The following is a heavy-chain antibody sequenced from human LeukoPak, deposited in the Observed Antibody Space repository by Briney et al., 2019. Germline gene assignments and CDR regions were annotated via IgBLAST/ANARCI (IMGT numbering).Heavy chain of an antibody. CDR1: GGTFSSYA. D-gene: IGHD3-22*01. CDR3: ARDKRGYYDSSGYFDY. J-gene: IGHJ4*02. V-gene: IGHV1-69*13. CDR2: IIPIFGTA. Sequence: SVKVSCKASGGTFSSYAISWVRQAPGQGLEWMGGIIPIFGTANYAQKSQGRVTITADESTSTAYMELSSLRSEDMAVYYCARDKRGYYDSSGYFDYWGQGTLVTVSS.